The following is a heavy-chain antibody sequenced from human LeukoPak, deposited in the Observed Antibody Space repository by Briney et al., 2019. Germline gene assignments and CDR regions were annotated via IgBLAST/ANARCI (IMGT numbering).Heavy chain of an antibody. D-gene: IGHD6-19*01. CDR1: GFTFSSYS. V-gene: IGHV3-48*04. J-gene: IGHJ4*02. Sequence: GGSLRLSCAASGFTFSSYSMNWVRQAPGKGLEWVSYISSSSSTIYYADSVKGRFTISRDNAKNSLYLQMNSLRAEDTAVYYCARDIAVAGLAFDYWGQGTLVTISS. CDR3: ARDIAVAGLAFDY. CDR2: ISSSSSTI.